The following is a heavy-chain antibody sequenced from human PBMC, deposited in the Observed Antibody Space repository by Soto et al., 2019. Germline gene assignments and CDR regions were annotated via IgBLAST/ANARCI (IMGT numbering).Heavy chain of an antibody. Sequence: EVQLVQSGAEVKKPGESLKISCKGSGYSFTSYWIGWVRQMPGKGLEWMGIIYPGDSDTRYSPSFQGQVTISADKSICPAYLQWSSLKASDTAMYYCARTSAAGKYYYGMDVWGQGTTVTVSS. CDR3: ARTSAAGKYYYGMDV. J-gene: IGHJ6*02. CDR1: GYSFTSYW. V-gene: IGHV5-51*01. D-gene: IGHD6-13*01. CDR2: IYPGDSDT.